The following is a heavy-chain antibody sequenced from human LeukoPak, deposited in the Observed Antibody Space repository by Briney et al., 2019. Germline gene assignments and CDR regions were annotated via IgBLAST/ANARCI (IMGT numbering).Heavy chain of an antibody. CDR1: GDSISSDYY. CDR2: AYHRGGP. V-gene: IGHV4-38-2*02. J-gene: IGHJ4*02. CDR3: ARALYYFETSGYTFDY. Sequence: PSETLSLTCTVSGDSISSDYYWAWIRQPPGKGLEWIGSAYHRGGPHYNPSLRSRVTILVDTSENQLSLGLSSVTAADTAVYYCARALYYFETSGYTFDYWGQGSLVTVSS. D-gene: IGHD3-22*01.